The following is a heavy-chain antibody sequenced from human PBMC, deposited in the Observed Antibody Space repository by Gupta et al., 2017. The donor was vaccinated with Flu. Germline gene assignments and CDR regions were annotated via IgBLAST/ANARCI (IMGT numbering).Heavy chain of an antibody. CDR1: GYTFTGYY. CDR2: INPNSGGT. J-gene: IGHJ6*02. V-gene: IGHV1-2*02. CDR3: ARDRWIADLPTHYYYYYGMDV. Sequence: QVQLVQSGAEVKKPGASVKVSCKASGYTFTGYYMHWVRQAPGQGLEWMGWINPNSGGTNYAQKFQGRVTMTRDTSISTAYMELSRLRSDDTAVYYCARDRWIADLPTHYYYYYGMDVWGQGTTVTVSS. D-gene: IGHD2-21*01.